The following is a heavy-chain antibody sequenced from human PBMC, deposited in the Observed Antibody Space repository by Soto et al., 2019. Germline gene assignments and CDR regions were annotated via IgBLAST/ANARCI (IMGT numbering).Heavy chain of an antibody. Sequence: EVQLVESGGGLIQPGGSLRLSCAASGFTVSTNYMNWVRQAPGKRLEWVSVIYSGGSTYYADSVKGRFTISRDNAKNTLHLQMNGLGAEDTSVYYCAKQRKLVDTEMLTSGDAFDIWGQGTMVTVSS. J-gene: IGHJ3*02. V-gene: IGHV3-53*01. CDR2: IYSGGST. CDR1: GFTVSTNY. D-gene: IGHD5-18*01. CDR3: AKQRKLVDTEMLTSGDAFDI.